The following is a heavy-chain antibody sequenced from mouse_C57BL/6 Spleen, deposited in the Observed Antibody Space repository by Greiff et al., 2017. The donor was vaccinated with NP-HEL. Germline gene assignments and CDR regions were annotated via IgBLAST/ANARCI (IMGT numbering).Heavy chain of an antibody. J-gene: IGHJ4*01. D-gene: IGHD1-1*01. CDR3: ARYCGTTVVATYYFAMDY. CDR1: GYTFPSYW. CDR2: IDPSDSET. V-gene: IGHV1-52*01. Sequence: QVQLQQPGAELVRPGSSVKLSCKASGYTFPSYWMHWVKPRPIQGLEWIGNIDPSDSETHYNQKFKDKATLTVDKSSSTAYMKLSSLASEDTAVYYGARYCGTTVVATYYFAMDYWGQGTSVTVSS.